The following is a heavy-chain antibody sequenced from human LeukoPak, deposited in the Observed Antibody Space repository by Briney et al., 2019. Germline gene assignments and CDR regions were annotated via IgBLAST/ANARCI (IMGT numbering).Heavy chain of an antibody. D-gene: IGHD2-2*02. J-gene: IGHJ6*02. Sequence: SETLSLTCTVSGGSISSGDYYWGWIRQPPGKGLEWIGYIYYSGSTYYNPSLKSRVTISVDTSKNQFSLKLSSVTAADTAVYYCARDTVVPAAIPVRPRAYYYYGMDVWGQGTTVTVSS. CDR3: ARDTVVPAAIPVRPRAYYYYGMDV. CDR2: IYYSGST. CDR1: GGSISSGDYY. V-gene: IGHV4-30-4*01.